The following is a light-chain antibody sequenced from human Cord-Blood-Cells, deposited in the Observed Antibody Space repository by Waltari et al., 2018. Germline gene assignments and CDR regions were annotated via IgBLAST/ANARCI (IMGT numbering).Light chain of an antibody. J-gene: IGLJ2*01. CDR2: DVS. V-gene: IGLV2-14*01. CDR1: SSDVGGYNY. CDR3: CSYAGSYTYVV. Sequence: QSALTQPASVSGSPGQSITISCTGTSSDVGGYNYVSWYQQHPGKAPKLMIYDVSKRPSGISSRFSGSKSGNTASLTISGLQAEDEADYYCCSYAGSYTYVVFGGGTKLTVL.